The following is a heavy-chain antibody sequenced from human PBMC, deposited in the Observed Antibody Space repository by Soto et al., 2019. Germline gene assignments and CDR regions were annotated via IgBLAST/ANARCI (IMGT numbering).Heavy chain of an antibody. CDR2: ISGSGGST. Sequence: EVQLLESGGGLVQPGGSLRLSCAASGFTFSSYAISWVRQAPGKGLEWVSAISGSGGSTYYADSVKGRFTISRDNSKNTLYLQMNSLRAEDTAVYYCAKLVDWASGTIDYWGQGTLVTVSS. CDR1: GFTFSSYA. V-gene: IGHV3-23*01. D-gene: IGHD2-8*02. CDR3: AKLVDWASGTIDY. J-gene: IGHJ4*02.